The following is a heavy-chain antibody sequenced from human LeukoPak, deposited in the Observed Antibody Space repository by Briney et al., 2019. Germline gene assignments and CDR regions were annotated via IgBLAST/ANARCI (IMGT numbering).Heavy chain of an antibody. V-gene: IGHV4-38-2*02. CDR1: GYSITSAYY. Sequence: SETLSLTCTVSGYSITSAYYWGWIRQPPGKGLEWIGSFFLKGSTHYNPSLKSRVTISVDTSKSQFSLTLSSVTAADTAVYYCARVARCTSCFDVDYWGQGTLVTVSS. CDR2: FFLKGST. J-gene: IGHJ4*02. CDR3: ARVARCTSCFDVDY. D-gene: IGHD2-2*01.